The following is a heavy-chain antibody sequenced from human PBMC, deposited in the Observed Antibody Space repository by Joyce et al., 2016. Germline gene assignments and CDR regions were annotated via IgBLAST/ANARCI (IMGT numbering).Heavy chain of an antibody. D-gene: IGHD1-7*01. CDR3: ARTINWNCDY. CDR2: ISAYNDHT. CDR1: GYIFTNYG. J-gene: IGHJ4*02. V-gene: IGHV1-18*01. Sequence: QLQLVPSGAEVKKPGASVKVSCKASGYIFTNYGITWVRQAPGQGLEWMGWISAYNDHTIYAQNLQGRVTLTTDTSTSTASMELMSLRSDDTAIYYCARTINWNCDYWGQGTLVTVSS.